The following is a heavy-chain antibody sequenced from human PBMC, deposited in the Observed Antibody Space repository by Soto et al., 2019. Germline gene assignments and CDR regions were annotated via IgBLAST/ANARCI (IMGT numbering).Heavy chain of an antibody. Sequence: QVHLQESGPGLVKPSQTLSLTCSVSGDSIDNTVFFWNWIRQHPEKGLEWIGYISSSGKTYYNPSLKGRVTLSLDTSRNPFSLNFTSVTAADTAVYFCARHLSGDYPNSNWFDPWGQGTLVTVSS. D-gene: IGHD4-17*01. CDR1: GDSIDNTVFF. J-gene: IGHJ5*02. CDR2: ISSSGKT. CDR3: ARHLSGDYPNSNWFDP. V-gene: IGHV4-31*03.